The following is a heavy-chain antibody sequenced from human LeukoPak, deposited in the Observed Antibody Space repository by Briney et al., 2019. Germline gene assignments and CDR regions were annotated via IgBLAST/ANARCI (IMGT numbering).Heavy chain of an antibody. CDR3: AKDSLPYYYDSSGPTFDY. CDR2: ISGSGGST. J-gene: IGHJ4*02. D-gene: IGHD3-22*01. Sequence: PGGSLRLSCAASGFTFSSYAMSWVRQAPGKGLEWVSAISGSGGSTYYADSVKGRFTISRDNSKNTLYLQMNSLRAEDTAVYYCAKDSLPYYYDSSGPTFDYWGQGTLVTVSS. CDR1: GFTFSSYA. V-gene: IGHV3-23*01.